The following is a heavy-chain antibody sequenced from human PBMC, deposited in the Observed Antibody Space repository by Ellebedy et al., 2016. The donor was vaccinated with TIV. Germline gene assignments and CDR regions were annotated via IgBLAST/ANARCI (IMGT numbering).Heavy chain of an antibody. V-gene: IGHV1-2*02. D-gene: IGHD4/OR15-4a*01. CDR3: ARVLRATSGMDV. Sequence: ASVKVSCKTSGYVFTAYYIHWVRQAPGQGLEWMGWINLDSGGTNLPQKFQGRVTMTRDTSVNTAYMELTRLQSDDTAVYYCARVLRATSGMDVWGQGTTVIVS. CDR1: GYVFTAYY. J-gene: IGHJ6*02. CDR2: INLDSGGT.